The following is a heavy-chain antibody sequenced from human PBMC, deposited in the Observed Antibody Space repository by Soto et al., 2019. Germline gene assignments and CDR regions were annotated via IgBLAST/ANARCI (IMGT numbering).Heavy chain of an antibody. CDR3: ARDGSPLWLRNYYYGMDV. D-gene: IGHD5-18*01. CDR1: GGSISSGDYY. CDR2: IYYSGST. J-gene: IGHJ6*02. Sequence: SETLSLTCTVSGGSISSGDYYWSWIRQPPGKGLEWIGYIYYSGSTYYNPSLKSRVTISVDTSKNQFSLKLSSVTAADTAVYYCARDGSPLWLRNYYYGMDVWGQGTTVTVSS. V-gene: IGHV4-30-4*01.